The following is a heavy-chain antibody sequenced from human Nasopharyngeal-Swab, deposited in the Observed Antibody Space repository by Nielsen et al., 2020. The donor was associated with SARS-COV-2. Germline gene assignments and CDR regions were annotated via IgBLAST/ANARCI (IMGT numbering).Heavy chain of an antibody. V-gene: IGHV4-59*01. CDR1: GGSISSYY. D-gene: IGHD3-22*01. CDR2: TCYSGST. J-gene: IGHJ2*01. CDR3: AREYYYDSSGYWYFDL. Sequence: SETLSLTCTVSGGSISSYYWSWIRQPPGKGLEWIGYTCYSGSTNYNPSLKSRVTISVDTSKNQFSLKLSSVTAADTAVYYCAREYYYDSSGYWYFDLWGRGTLVTVSS.